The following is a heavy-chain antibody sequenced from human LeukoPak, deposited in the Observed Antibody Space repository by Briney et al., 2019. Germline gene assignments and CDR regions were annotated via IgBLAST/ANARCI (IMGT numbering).Heavy chain of an antibody. CDR2: IYSGGST. J-gene: IGHJ4*02. CDR1: GFTVSSNY. D-gene: IGHD3-10*01. CDR3: AGLLLWFGEPLIPSPEGY. Sequence: GGSLRLSCAASGFTVSSNYMSWVRQAPGKGLEWVSVIYSGGSTYYADSVKGRFTISRDNSKNTLYLQMNSLRAEDTAVYYCAGLLLWFGEPLIPSPEGYWGQGTLVTVSS. V-gene: IGHV3-66*01.